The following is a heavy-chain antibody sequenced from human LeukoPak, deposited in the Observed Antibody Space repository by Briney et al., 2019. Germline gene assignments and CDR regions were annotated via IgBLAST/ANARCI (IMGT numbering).Heavy chain of an antibody. J-gene: IGHJ1*01. CDR2: INHSGST. V-gene: IGHV4-34*01. CDR3: ARRATKSGIAAAGFQH. D-gene: IGHD6-13*01. Sequence: SGTLSLTCAVYGGSFSGYYWSWIRQPPGKGLEWIGEINHSGSTNYNPSLKSRVTISVDTSKNQFSLKLSSVTAADTAVYYCARRATKSGIAAAGFQHWGQGTLVTVSS. CDR1: GGSFSGYY.